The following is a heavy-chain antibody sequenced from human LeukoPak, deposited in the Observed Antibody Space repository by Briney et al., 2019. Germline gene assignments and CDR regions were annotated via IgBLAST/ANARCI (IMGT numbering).Heavy chain of an antibody. CDR3: ARDGGSCPQDY. J-gene: IGHJ4*02. D-gene: IGHD2-15*01. V-gene: IGHV1-46*01. CDR1: GYTFTSYY. Sequence: ASVKVSCKASGYTFTSYYMHWVRQAPGQGLEWMGIINPSGGSTSYAQKFQGRVTMTWDTSTSTVYMELSSLRSEDTAVYYCARDGGSCPQDYWGQGTLVTVSS. CDR2: INPSGGST.